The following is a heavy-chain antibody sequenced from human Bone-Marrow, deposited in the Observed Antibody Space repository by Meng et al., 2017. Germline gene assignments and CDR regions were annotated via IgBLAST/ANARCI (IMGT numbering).Heavy chain of an antibody. Sequence: QVQLQESGPGLVKPSQTLSLTCTVSNDSIRSGDYYWSWISQPPGKGLEWIGFIYYSGTTYYNPSLKSRVTISVDTSKNQFSLNLSSVTAADTAVYYCARDRGGYGDISYWGQGTLVTVSS. V-gene: IGHV4-30-4*01. CDR3: ARDRGGYGDISY. J-gene: IGHJ4*02. CDR1: NDSIRSGDYY. CDR2: IYYSGTT. D-gene: IGHD4-17*01.